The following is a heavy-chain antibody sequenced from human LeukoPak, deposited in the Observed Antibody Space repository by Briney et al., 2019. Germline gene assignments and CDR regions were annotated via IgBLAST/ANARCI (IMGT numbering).Heavy chain of an antibody. CDR2: VNHRGST. Sequence: SETLSLTCAVYGESLSKYYWTWIRQSPGKGLEWIGEVNHRGSTNLNPSLKSRVTLSVDTSKHQFSLKLTSVTAADTAVYYCARGVPEYYDFWSGYFYYFDYWGQGTLVTVSS. D-gene: IGHD3-3*01. V-gene: IGHV4-34*01. J-gene: IGHJ4*02. CDR3: ARGVPEYYDFWSGYFYYFDY. CDR1: GESLSKYY.